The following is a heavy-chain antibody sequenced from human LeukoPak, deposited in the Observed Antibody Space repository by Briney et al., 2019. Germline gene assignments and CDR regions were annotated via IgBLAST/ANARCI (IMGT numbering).Heavy chain of an antibody. V-gene: IGHV4-39*01. D-gene: IGHD2-15*01. Sequence: SETLSLTCTVSGGSISSDNYYWGYIRQPPGKGLEWIGVIYYRGRTYYNPSLKSRVTISVDASKNQFSLRLSSVTAADTAVYYCARLGDCGRASCDWHYWGQGALVTVSS. J-gene: IGHJ4*02. CDR3: ARLGDCGRASCDWHY. CDR1: GGSISSDNYY. CDR2: IYYRGRT.